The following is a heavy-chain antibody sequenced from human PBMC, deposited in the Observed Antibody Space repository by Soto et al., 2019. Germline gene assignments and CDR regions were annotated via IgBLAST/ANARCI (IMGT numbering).Heavy chain of an antibody. Sequence: SETLSLTCTVSGGSISSYYWSWIRQPPGKGLEWIGYIYYSGSTNYNPSLKSRVTISVDTSKNQFSLKLSSVAAADTAVYYCSRHQHSSGYYYFDYWGQGTLVTVSS. D-gene: IGHD3-22*01. CDR1: GGSISSYY. J-gene: IGHJ4*02. V-gene: IGHV4-59*01. CDR3: SRHQHSSGYYYFDY. CDR2: IYYSGST.